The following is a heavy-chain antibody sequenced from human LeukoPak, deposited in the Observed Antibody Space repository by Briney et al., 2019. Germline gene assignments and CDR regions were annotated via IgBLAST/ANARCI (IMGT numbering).Heavy chain of an antibody. CDR2: IIPIFGTA. CDR3: PREPQLAAAAIDAFDI. J-gene: IGHJ3*02. V-gene: IGHV1-69*05. CDR1: GGTFSSYA. Sequence: SVKVSCKASGGTFSSYAISWVRQAPGQGLEWMGGIIPIFGTANYAQKFQGRVTITTDESTSTAYMELSSLRSEDTAVYYCPREPQLAAAAIDAFDIWGQGTMVTVSS. D-gene: IGHD6-13*01.